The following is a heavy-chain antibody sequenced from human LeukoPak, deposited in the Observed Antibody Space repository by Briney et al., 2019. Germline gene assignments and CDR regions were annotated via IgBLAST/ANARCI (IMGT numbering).Heavy chain of an antibody. CDR2: ISWSSDNI. J-gene: IGHJ4*02. D-gene: IGHD3-10*01. CDR3: AKDYSGYYGSGSFDY. V-gene: IGHV3-9*01. CDR1: GFTFSSYA. Sequence: GGSLRLSCAASGFTFSSYAMSWVRQAPGKGLEWVSGISWSSDNIGYADSVKGRFTISRDNAKNSLYLQMNSLRAEDAALYYCAKDYSGYYGSGSFDYWGQGTLVTVSS.